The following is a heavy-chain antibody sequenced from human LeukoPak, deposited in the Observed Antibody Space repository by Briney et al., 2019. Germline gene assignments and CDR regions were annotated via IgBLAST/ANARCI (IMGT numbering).Heavy chain of an antibody. D-gene: IGHD3-9*01. CDR1: GFTFSSYA. V-gene: IGHV3-23*01. Sequence: GGSLRLSFAASGFTFSSYAMNWVRQAPGKGLEWVSSISSSGGITYSADSVKGRFTISRDNSKKTLYLQMNSLRAEDTAIYYCAKVEKRYFDSHFFDYWGQGTLVTVSS. J-gene: IGHJ4*02. CDR3: AKVEKRYFDSHFFDY. CDR2: ISSSGGIT.